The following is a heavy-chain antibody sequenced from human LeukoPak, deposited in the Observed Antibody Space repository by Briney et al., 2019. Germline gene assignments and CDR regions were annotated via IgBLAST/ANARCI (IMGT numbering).Heavy chain of an antibody. CDR3: TKDKPFTGGGVNSY. CDR1: GLTFTDAW. CDR2: IKSRPSGGTT. D-gene: IGHD3-16*01. Sequence: GESLRLSCAASGLTFTDAWMTWVRQVPGKGLEWVGRIKSRPSGGTTDYATPVKGRFTISRDDSKNTLYLQMNSLRTEDTAVYYCTKDKPFTGGGVNSYWGQGALVTVSS. V-gene: IGHV3-15*01. J-gene: IGHJ4*02.